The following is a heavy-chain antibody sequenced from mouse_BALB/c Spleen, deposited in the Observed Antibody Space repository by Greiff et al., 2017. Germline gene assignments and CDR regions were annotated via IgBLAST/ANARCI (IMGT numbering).Heavy chain of an antibody. Sequence: QVQLQQSGPELVKPGASVKMSCKASGYTFTSYWMHWVKQRPGQGLEWIGYINPSTGYTEYNQKFKDKATLTADKSSSTAYMQLSSLTSEDSAVYYCARSNRYDGGGGYYAMDYWGQGTSVTVSS. D-gene: IGHD2-14*01. CDR1: GYTFTSYW. V-gene: IGHV1-7*01. J-gene: IGHJ4*01. CDR2: INPSTGYT. CDR3: ARSNRYDGGGGYYAMDY.